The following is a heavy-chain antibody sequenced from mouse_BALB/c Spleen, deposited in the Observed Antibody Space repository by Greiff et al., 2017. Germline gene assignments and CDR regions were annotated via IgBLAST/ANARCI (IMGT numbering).Heavy chain of an antibody. CDR3: ARSGQLGSWFAY. Sequence: QVQLQQSGAELMKPGASVKISCKATGYTFSSYWIEWVKQRPGHGLEWIGEILPGSGSTNYNEKFKGKATFTADTSSNTAYMQLSSLTSEDSAAYYCARSGQLGSWFAYWGQGTLVTVSA. J-gene: IGHJ3*01. CDR2: ILPGSGST. V-gene: IGHV1-9*01. CDR1: GYTFSSYW. D-gene: IGHD3-2*01.